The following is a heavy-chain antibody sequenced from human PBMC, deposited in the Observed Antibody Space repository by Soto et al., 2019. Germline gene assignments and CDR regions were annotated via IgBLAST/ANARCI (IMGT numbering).Heavy chain of an antibody. CDR3: ASDLVAVDELDY. J-gene: IGHJ4*02. D-gene: IGHD2-15*01. CDR1: GFSFSTYA. Sequence: QVQLVESGGGVVQPGRSLRLSCAASGFSFSTYAMHWVRQAPGKGLEWVALISYDGSSKYYADSVKGRFTISRDNSKNTLYLQINSLRDEDTAVYYCASDLVAVDELDYWGQGTLVTVSS. CDR2: ISYDGSSK. V-gene: IGHV3-30-3*01.